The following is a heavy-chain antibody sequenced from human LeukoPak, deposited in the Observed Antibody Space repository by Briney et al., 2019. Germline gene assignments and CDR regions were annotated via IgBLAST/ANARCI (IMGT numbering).Heavy chain of an antibody. V-gene: IGHV1-69*04. Sequence: ASVKVSCKASGGTFSSYAISWVRQAPGRGLEWMGRIIPILGIANYAQKFQGRVTITADKSTSTAYMELSSLRSEDTAVYYCARDLEWFGESLYYYYGMDVWGQGTTVTVSS. J-gene: IGHJ6*02. CDR3: ARDLEWFGESLYYYYGMDV. CDR1: GGTFSSYA. D-gene: IGHD3-10*01. CDR2: IIPILGIA.